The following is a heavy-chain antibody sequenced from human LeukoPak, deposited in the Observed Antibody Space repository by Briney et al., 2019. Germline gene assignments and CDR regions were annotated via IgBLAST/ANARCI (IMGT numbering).Heavy chain of an antibody. J-gene: IGHJ6*02. V-gene: IGHV1-8*01. CDR2: MNPSSGNT. CDR3: ARVAYYYDSAGKSLKFFYGMDV. Sequence: ASVKVSCKASRYTFTNYEINWVRQGTGQGLEWLGWMNPSSGNTGYAQKFQGRVTMTRDTSISTAYMELSSLRSEDTAVYYCARVAYYYDSAGKSLKFFYGMDVWGQGTTVTLSS. D-gene: IGHD3-22*01. CDR1: RYTFTNYE.